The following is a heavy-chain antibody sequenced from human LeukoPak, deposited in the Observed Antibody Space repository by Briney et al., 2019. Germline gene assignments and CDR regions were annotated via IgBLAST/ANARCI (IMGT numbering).Heavy chain of an antibody. CDR3: ARESIAARGDFDY. CDR2: INHSGST. D-gene: IGHD6-6*01. CDR1: GGSFSGYY. Sequence: PSETLSLTCAVYGGSFSGYYWSWIRQPPGKGLEWIGEINHSGSTNYNPSLKSRVTISVDTSKNQFSLKLSSVTAADTAVYYCARESIAARGDFDYWGQRTLVTVSS. V-gene: IGHV4-34*01. J-gene: IGHJ4*02.